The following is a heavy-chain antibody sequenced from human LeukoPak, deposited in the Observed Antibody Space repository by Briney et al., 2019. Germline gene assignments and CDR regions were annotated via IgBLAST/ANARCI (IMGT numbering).Heavy chain of an antibody. CDR2: INHSGST. CDR3: ARQGRGTIFGVADY. D-gene: IGHD3-3*01. V-gene: IGHV4-34*01. J-gene: IGHJ4*02. CDR1: GGSFSGYY. Sequence: PSETLSLTCAVYGGSFSGYYWSWIGKPPGKGLEWIGGINHSGSTNYNPSLKSRVTISVDTSKNQFSLKLSSVTAADTAVYYCARQGRGTIFGVADYWGQGTLVTVSS.